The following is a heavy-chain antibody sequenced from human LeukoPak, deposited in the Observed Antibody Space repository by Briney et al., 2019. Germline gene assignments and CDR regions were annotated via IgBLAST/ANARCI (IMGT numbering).Heavy chain of an antibody. CDR1: GGSISSGGYY. CDR2: FYNSGRS. J-gene: IGHJ6*03. V-gene: IGHV4-61*03. CDR3: ARVRVVVPAAMGPLYYYYMDV. Sequence: SETLSLTCTVSGGSISSGGYYWSWIRQHPGKGLEWIGYFYNSGRSTYNPSLKSRVTISADTSKNHFSLKLNSVTTADTAVYYCARVRVVVPAAMGPLYYYYMDVWGKGTTVTVSS. D-gene: IGHD2-2*01.